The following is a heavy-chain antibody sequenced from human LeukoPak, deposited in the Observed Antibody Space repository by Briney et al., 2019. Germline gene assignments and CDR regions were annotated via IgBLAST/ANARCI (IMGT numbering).Heavy chain of an antibody. CDR2: MSSSDDGR. Sequence: GGSLRLSCAASGFIVSSNYMSWVRQAPGKGLEWVSAMSSSDDGRYYAASVRGRFTISRDTSRSTLYLQMNSLRAEDAAVYYCAKAPVTSCRGAFCYPFDYWGQGTLVTASS. D-gene: IGHD2-15*01. V-gene: IGHV3-23*01. J-gene: IGHJ4*02. CDR3: AKAPVTSCRGAFCYPFDY. CDR1: GFIVSSNY.